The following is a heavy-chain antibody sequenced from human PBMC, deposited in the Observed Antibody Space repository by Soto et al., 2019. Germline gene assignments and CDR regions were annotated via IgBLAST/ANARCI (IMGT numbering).Heavy chain of an antibody. CDR3: AREFIPLTTDWYFDL. CDR1: GGSISGGVYY. J-gene: IGHJ2*01. Sequence: QVQLQESGPGLVKPSQTLSLTCTVSGGSISGGVYYWSWIRQPPGKGLGWIGYIFDSGSTYYNPSLKSRVTISVDTSKNQFSLRLSSVTAADTAVYYCAREFIPLTTDWYFDLWGRGTLVTVSS. CDR2: IFDSGST. D-gene: IGHD4-17*01. V-gene: IGHV4-30-4*01.